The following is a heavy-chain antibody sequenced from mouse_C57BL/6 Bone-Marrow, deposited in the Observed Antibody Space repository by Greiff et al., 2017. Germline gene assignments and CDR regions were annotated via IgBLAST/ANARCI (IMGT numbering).Heavy chain of an antibody. Sequence: QVQLQQSGPGLVQPSQSLSITCKVSGFSLTSYGVHWVRQSPGQGLEWLGVIWSGGSTDYNAAFISRLSISKDNSKSQVFFKMNSLRAEDTARYYCARTPFAYWGQGTLVTVSA. V-gene: IGHV2-2*01. CDR3: ARTPFAY. CDR2: IWSGGST. CDR1: GFSLTSYG. J-gene: IGHJ3*01.